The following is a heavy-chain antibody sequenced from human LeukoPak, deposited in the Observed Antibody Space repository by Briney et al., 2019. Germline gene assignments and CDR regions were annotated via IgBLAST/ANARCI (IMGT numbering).Heavy chain of an antibody. CDR3: ARDRFGSYSSSWTDY. CDR1: GFTFSSYS. V-gene: IGHV3-21*01. J-gene: IGHJ4*02. D-gene: IGHD6-13*01. CDR2: ISSSSSYI. Sequence: GGSLRLSCAASGFTFSSYSMNWVRQAPGKGLEWVSSISSSSSYIYYADSMKGRFTISRDNAKNSLYLQMNSLRAEDTAVYYCARDRFGSYSSSWTDYWGQGTLVTVSS.